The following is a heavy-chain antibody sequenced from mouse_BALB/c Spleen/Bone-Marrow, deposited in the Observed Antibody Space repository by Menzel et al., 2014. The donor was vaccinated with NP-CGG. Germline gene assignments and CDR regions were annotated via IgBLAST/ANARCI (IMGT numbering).Heavy chain of an antibody. CDR2: INPSTGYT. J-gene: IGHJ2*01. V-gene: IGHV1-4*01. Sequence: QVPLKESGAELAKPGASVKMSCKASGYTFTSYRMHWVKQRPGQGLEWIGYINPSTGYTEYNQKFKDKATLTADKSSSTAYMQLSSLTSEDSAVYYCARRAVRYFDYWGQGTTLTVSS. CDR3: ARRAVRYFDY. D-gene: IGHD2-13*01. CDR1: GYTFTSYR.